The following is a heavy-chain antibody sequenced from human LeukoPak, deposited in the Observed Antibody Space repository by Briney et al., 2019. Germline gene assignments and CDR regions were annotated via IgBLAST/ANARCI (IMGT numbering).Heavy chain of an antibody. CDR2: IYYSGST. V-gene: IGHV4-39*01. CDR3: ARLAGYFYDSSGYPKPSSLIDF. CDR1: GSSISSTNYY. Sequence: PSETLSLTCTVSGSSISSTNYYWGWIRQPPGKGLECIATIYYSGSTYYSPSLKSRVTISVDTSKNQFSLKLSSVTAADTAMYYCARLAGYFYDSSGYPKPSSLIDFWGQGTLVTVSS. D-gene: IGHD3-22*01. J-gene: IGHJ4*02.